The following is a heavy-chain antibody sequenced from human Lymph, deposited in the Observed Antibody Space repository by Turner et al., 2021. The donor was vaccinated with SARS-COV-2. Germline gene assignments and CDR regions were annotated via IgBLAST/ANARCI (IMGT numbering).Heavy chain of an antibody. CDR3: ARGVPEFDS. Sequence: QVQRVESGGGVVQPVSSLRLSYAPSGFTFSSYVMHWVRQALGKGLECVAVISYDGSNKYYADSVKGRFTISRDYSKNTLYLQMNSLRAEDTAIYYCARGVPEFDSWGQGTLVTVSS. J-gene: IGHJ5*01. CDR1: GFTFSSYV. D-gene: IGHD2-2*01. V-gene: IGHV3-30*04. CDR2: ISYDGSNK.